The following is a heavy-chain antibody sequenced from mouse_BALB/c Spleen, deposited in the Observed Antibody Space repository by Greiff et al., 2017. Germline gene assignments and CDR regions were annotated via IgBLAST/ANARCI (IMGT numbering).Heavy chain of an antibody. CDR2: IDPETGGT. D-gene: IGHD1-1*01. CDR1: GYTFTDYE. CDR3: TREEFGIHAMDY. J-gene: IGHJ4*01. Sequence: LQESGAELVRPGASVTLSCKASGYTFTDYEMHWVKQTPVHGLEWIGAIDPETGGTAYNQKFKGKATLTADKSSSTAYMELRSLTSEDSAVYYCTREEFGIHAMDYWGQGTSVTVSS. V-gene: IGHV1-15*01.